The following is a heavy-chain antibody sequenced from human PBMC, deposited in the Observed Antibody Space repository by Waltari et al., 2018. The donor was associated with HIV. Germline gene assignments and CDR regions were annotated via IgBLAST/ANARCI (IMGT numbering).Heavy chain of an antibody. CDR3: ARGLNWNYGFF. CDR2: INQDGSAT. CDR1: GFIFSNFW. Sequence: EVQLVESGGGLVQPGGSLRISCTTSGFIFSNFWMSWVRQAPGKGLEWVANINQDGSATYSVGSVKGRFTVSRDNAKTSLYLQMNSLRAEDTAVYYCARGLNWNYGFFWGQGSLVTVSS. V-gene: IGHV3-7*01. D-gene: IGHD1-7*01. J-gene: IGHJ4*02.